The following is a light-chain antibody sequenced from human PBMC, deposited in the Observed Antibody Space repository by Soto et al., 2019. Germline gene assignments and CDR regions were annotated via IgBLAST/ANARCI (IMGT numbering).Light chain of an antibody. Sequence: EIVMTQSPATLSVSPGERATLSCRASQSVSIYLAWYQQKPGQAPRLLIYDASNRATGIPARFSGSGSGTDFTLTISSLEPEDFAVYYCHQYYSSPTTFGGGTKVDIK. CDR2: DAS. CDR1: QSVSIY. V-gene: IGKV3-11*01. J-gene: IGKJ4*01. CDR3: HQYYSSPTT.